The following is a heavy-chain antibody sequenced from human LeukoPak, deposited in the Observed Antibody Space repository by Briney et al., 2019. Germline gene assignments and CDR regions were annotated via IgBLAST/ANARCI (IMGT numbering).Heavy chain of an antibody. D-gene: IGHD5-12*01. Sequence: SETLSLTCTVSGYSISSGYYWGWIRQPPGKGLEWIGGIYHSGSTYYNPSLKSRVTISVDTSKNQFSLKLSSVTAADTAVYYCARDPVATILDYWGQGTLVTVSS. V-gene: IGHV4-38-2*02. CDR1: GYSISSGYY. CDR2: IYHSGST. J-gene: IGHJ4*02. CDR3: ARDPVATILDY.